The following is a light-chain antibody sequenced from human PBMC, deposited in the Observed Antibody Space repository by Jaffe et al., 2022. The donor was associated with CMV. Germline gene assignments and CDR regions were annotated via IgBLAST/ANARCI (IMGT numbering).Light chain of an antibody. Sequence: DIQMTQSPSSVSASIGDRVTITCRASQGISSWLAWYQQKPGKAPNLLIHAASSLQTGVPSRFSGSGSGTDFTLTISSLQPEDFGTYYCQQTTGFPITFGQGTRLEIK. V-gene: IGKV1-12*01. CDR2: AAS. J-gene: IGKJ5*01. CDR1: QGISSW. CDR3: QQTTGFPIT.